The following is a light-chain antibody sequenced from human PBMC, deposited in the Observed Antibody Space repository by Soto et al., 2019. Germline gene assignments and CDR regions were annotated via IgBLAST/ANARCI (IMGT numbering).Light chain of an antibody. Sequence: QSVLTQPASLSGSPGQSITISCTGTSSEVGGYNYVSWYQQHPGKAPKLMIYDVSNRPSGVSNRFSGSKSGNTASLTTSGLQAEDEADYYCSSYTSSSTLYVFGTGTKVTVL. CDR2: DVS. CDR3: SSYTSSSTLYV. CDR1: SSEVGGYNY. J-gene: IGLJ1*01. V-gene: IGLV2-14*01.